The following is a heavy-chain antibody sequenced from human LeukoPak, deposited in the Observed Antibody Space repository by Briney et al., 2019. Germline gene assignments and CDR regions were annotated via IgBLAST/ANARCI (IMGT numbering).Heavy chain of an antibody. D-gene: IGHD4-17*01. J-gene: IGHJ6*02. Sequence: GGSLRLSCAASGFIFSSYVMHWVRQAPGKGLEYVSSISSNGVNTYYANSVKGRFTISRDNSKNTLYLQMNSLRAEDTAVYYCARDLLAVTTTYHYGMDVWGQGTTVTVSS. CDR1: GFIFSSYV. CDR3: ARDLLAVTTTYHYGMDV. CDR2: ISSNGVNT. V-gene: IGHV3-64*01.